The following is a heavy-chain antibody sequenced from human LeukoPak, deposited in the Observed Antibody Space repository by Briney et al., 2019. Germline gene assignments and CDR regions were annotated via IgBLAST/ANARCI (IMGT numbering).Heavy chain of an antibody. Sequence: GGSLRLSCAASGFTFSSYAMSWVRQAPGEGLEWVSAISGSGGTTYYADSVKGRFTISRDNSKNTLYLQMNSLRAEDTAVYYCAKEVSRGMATIRPDFWGQGTLVTVSS. CDR2: ISGSGGTT. CDR3: AKEVSRGMATIRPDF. V-gene: IGHV3-23*01. D-gene: IGHD5-24*01. CDR1: GFTFSSYA. J-gene: IGHJ4*02.